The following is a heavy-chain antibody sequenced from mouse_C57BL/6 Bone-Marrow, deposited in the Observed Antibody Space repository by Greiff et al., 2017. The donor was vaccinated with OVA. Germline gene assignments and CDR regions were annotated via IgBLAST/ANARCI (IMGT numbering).Heavy chain of an antibody. CDR3: ARRRYYYGSSYRGFYAMDY. Sequence: QVQLQQPGAELVMPGASVKLSCKASGYTFTSYWMHWVKQRPGQGLEWIGEIDPSDSYTNYNQKFKGQSTLTVDKSSSTAYMQLSSRTSEDSAVYYCARRRYYYGSSYRGFYAMDYWGQGTSVTVSS. CDR2: IDPSDSYT. CDR1: GYTFTSYW. J-gene: IGHJ4*01. V-gene: IGHV1-69*01. D-gene: IGHD1-1*01.